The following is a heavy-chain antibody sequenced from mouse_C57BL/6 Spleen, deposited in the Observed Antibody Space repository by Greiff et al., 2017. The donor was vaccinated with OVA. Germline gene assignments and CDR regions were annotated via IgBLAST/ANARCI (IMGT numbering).Heavy chain of an antibody. CDR3: ARTYLFGY. D-gene: IGHD1-1*01. J-gene: IGHJ2*01. CDR2: ISSGSSTI. Sequence: EVKLMESGGGLVKPGGSLKLSCAASGFTFSDYGMHWVRQAPEKGLEWVAYISSGSSTIYYADTVKGRFTISRDNAKNTLFLQMTSLRSEDTAMYYCARTYLFGYWGQGTTLTVSS. V-gene: IGHV5-17*01. CDR1: GFTFSDYG.